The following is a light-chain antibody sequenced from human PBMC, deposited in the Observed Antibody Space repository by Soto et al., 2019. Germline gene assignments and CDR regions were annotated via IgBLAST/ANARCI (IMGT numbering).Light chain of an antibody. Sequence: QSVLTQPPSVSGAPGQRVTISCTGSTSNIGAPFDVHWYQHLPGTAPRLLIYANNNRPSGVPDRFSGSKSGTSASLAITGLQADDEADYYCQSFDSRLSAPDFGGGTKLTVL. CDR1: TSNIGAPFD. V-gene: IGLV1-40*01. CDR2: ANN. J-gene: IGLJ2*01. CDR3: QSFDSRLSAPD.